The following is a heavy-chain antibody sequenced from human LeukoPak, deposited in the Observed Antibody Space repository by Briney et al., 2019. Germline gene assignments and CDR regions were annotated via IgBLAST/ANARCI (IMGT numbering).Heavy chain of an antibody. V-gene: IGHV3-48*04. J-gene: IGHJ4*02. CDR3: ATSKTGIQLWRSFDY. D-gene: IGHD5-18*01. Sequence: ETLSLTCTVSGGSISNSSFFWGYIRQSPGKGLEWVSYISSTSNTIYYADSVKGRFTISRDNARNSLYLQMNSLRAEDTAVYYCATSKTGIQLWRSFDYWGQGTLVTVSS. CDR1: GGSISNSS. CDR2: ISSTSNTI.